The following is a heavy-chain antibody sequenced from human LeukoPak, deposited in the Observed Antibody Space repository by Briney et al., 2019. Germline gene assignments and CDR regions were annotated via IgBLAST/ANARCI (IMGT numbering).Heavy chain of an antibody. Sequence: ASVKVSFKASGYTFTSYGISWVRQAPGQGREWMGWISAYNGNTNYAQKLQGRVTMTTDTSTSTAYMELRSLRSDDTAVYYCATLKTTYYYDSSGNNDAFDIWGQGTMVTVSS. CDR1: GYTFTSYG. CDR3: ATLKTTYYYDSSGNNDAFDI. D-gene: IGHD3-22*01. V-gene: IGHV1-18*01. CDR2: ISAYNGNT. J-gene: IGHJ3*02.